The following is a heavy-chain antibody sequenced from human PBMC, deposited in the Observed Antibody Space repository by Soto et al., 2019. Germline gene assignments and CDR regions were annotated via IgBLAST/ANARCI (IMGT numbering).Heavy chain of an antibody. CDR1: GGSVSSGSYY. V-gene: IGHV4-61*01. D-gene: IGHD5-12*01. Sequence: LSLTCTVSGGSVSSGSYYWSWIRQPPGKGLEWIGYIYYSGSTNYNPSLKGRVTISVDTSKNQFSLKLSSVTAADTAVYYCARGGWLQFFDYWGQGTLVTVSS. CDR2: IYYSGST. CDR3: ARGGWLQFFDY. J-gene: IGHJ4*02.